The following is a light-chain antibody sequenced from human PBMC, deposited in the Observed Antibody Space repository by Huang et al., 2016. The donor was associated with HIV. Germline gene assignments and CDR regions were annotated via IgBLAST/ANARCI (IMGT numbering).Light chain of an antibody. J-gene: IGKJ2*01. CDR1: QSIGNY. CDR2: AAS. CDR3: QQTFSTPPYT. Sequence: DIQLTQSPSSLSASLGDKVTITCRASQSIGNYLNWYQQKPGKAPKLLIYAASTLHSGVPSTFSGSGSGTDFTLTSSGLQSEDFATYYCQQTFSTPPYTFGQGTKLEIK. V-gene: IGKV1-39*01.